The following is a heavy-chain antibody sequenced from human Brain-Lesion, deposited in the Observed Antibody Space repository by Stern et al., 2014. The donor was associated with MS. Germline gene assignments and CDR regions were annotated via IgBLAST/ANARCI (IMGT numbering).Heavy chain of an antibody. J-gene: IGHJ1*01. CDR3: AKWPHHIAVAGTRYFQH. CDR2: ISGSGGHT. CDR1: GFSFSTYA. V-gene: IGHV3-23*04. D-gene: IGHD6-19*01. Sequence: EVQLEESGGGLAQPGGSLRLSCAASGFSFSTYAMSWVRQTPGKGLQWVSVISGSGGHTYYADSVKGRFTISRDNSKNTLYLQMDSLRADDTAVYYCAKWPHHIAVAGTRYFQHWGQGTLVTVSS.